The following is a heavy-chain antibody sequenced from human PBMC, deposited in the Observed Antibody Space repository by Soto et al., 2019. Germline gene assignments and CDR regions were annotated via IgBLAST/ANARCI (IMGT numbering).Heavy chain of an antibody. CDR2: IYYSGNT. D-gene: IGHD3-9*01. CDR1: GGSFSTYY. CDR3: ARGSDNILTGYFLDY. V-gene: IGHV4-59*01. Sequence: QVQLQESGPGLVKPSETLSLTCTVSGGSFSTYYWSWVRQPPGKGLEWIGYIYYSGNTNYNPSLKSRVPIXXDXSXTQFSLKLRSVTAADTAVYYCARGSDNILTGYFLDYWGQGTLVTVSS. J-gene: IGHJ4*02.